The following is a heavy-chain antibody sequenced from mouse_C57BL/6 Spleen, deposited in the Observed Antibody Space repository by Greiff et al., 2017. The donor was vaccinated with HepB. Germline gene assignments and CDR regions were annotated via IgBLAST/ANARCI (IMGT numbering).Heavy chain of an antibody. CDR2: IYPGDGDT. D-gene: IGHD1-1*02. Sequence: VQLQQSGAELVKPGASVKISCKASGYAFSSYWMNWVKQRPGKGLEWIGQIYPGDGDTNYNGKFKGKATLTAYKSSSTAYMQLSSLTSVDSEVYFCAITMVPLRFAYWGQGTLVTVSA. V-gene: IGHV1-80*01. CDR1: GYAFSSYW. CDR3: AITMVPLRFAY. J-gene: IGHJ3*01.